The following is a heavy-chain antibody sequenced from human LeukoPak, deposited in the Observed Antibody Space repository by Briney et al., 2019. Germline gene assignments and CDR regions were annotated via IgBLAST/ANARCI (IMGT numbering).Heavy chain of an antibody. CDR3: ARAETYYYDSSGYHDY. J-gene: IGHJ4*02. Sequence: GALRPSCSASGFTLCCFLMSWVRPAPGEGVGGGANIKEDGSEKYYVDSVKGRFTISRDNAKNSLYLQMNSLRAEDTAVYYCARAETYYYDSSGYHDYWGQGTLVTVSS. D-gene: IGHD3-22*01. CDR1: GFTLCCFL. CDR2: IKEDGSEK. V-gene: IGHV3-7*01.